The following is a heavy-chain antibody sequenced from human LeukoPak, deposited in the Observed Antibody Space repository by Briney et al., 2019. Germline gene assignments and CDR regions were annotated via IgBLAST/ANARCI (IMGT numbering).Heavy chain of an antibody. J-gene: IGHJ4*02. CDR2: INHSGST. Sequence: PSETLSLTCTVSGGSISTSNYYWGWIRQPPGKGLEWIGEINHSGSTNYNPSLKSRVTISVDTSKNQFSLKLSSVTAADTAVYYCARVGFYCSGGSCYPYYFDYWGQGTLVTVSS. V-gene: IGHV4-39*07. CDR3: ARVGFYCSGGSCYPYYFDY. CDR1: GGSISTSNYY. D-gene: IGHD2-15*01.